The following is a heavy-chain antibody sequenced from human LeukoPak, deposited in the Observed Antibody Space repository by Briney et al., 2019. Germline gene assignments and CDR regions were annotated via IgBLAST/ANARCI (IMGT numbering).Heavy chain of an antibody. CDR1: GGSISSYY. D-gene: IGHD4-11*01. J-gene: IGHJ6*03. Sequence: SQTLSLTCTVSGGSISSYYWSWIRQPPGKGLEWIGYIYYSGSTNYNPSLKSRVTISVDTSKNQFSLKLSSVTAADTAVYYCARDMSQDYSNYGYYYYYMDVWGKGTTVTVSS. CDR2: IYYSGST. V-gene: IGHV4-59*01. CDR3: ARDMSQDYSNYGYYYYYMDV.